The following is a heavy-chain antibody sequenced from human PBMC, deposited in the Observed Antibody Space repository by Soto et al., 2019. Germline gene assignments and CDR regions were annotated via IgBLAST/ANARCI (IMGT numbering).Heavy chain of an antibody. Sequence: GASVKVSCKASGYTFTSYYMHWVRQAPGQGLEWMGIINPSGGSTSYAQKFQGRVTMTRDTSTSTVYMELSSLRSEDTAVYYCAREAYDYVWGSPTYRHFDYWGQGTLVTVSS. D-gene: IGHD3-16*01. CDR2: INPSGGST. CDR3: AREAYDYVWGSPTYRHFDY. J-gene: IGHJ4*02. V-gene: IGHV1-46*01. CDR1: GYTFTSYY.